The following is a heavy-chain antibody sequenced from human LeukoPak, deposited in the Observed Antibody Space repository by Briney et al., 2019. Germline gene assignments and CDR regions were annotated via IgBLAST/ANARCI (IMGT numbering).Heavy chain of an antibody. D-gene: IGHD6-6*01. CDR3: ARQTQGIAAREDYYYYYMDV. V-gene: IGHV4-59*01. CDR2: IYYSGST. J-gene: IGHJ6*03. CDR1: GGSINNYY. Sequence: SETLSLTCTVSGGSINNYYWTWIRQPPGKGLEWIGYIYYSGSTNYNPSLKNRVTISVDTSKNQFSLNLNSVTAADTAMYYCARQTQGIAAREDYYYYYMDVWGKGTTVTVSS.